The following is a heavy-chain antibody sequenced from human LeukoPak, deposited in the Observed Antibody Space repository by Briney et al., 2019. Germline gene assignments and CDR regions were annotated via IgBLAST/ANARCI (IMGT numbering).Heavy chain of an antibody. CDR3: ARGGRGSSGWYAVWCFDL. J-gene: IGHJ2*01. D-gene: IGHD6-19*01. CDR1: GGSFSGYY. CDR2: INHSGST. Sequence: SETLSLTCAVYGGSFSGYYWSWIRQPPGKGLEWIGEINHSGSTNYNPSLKSRVTMSVDTSKNQYSLKLSSVTAADTAVYYCARGGRGSSGWYAVWCFDLWGRGTLVTVSS. V-gene: IGHV4-34*01.